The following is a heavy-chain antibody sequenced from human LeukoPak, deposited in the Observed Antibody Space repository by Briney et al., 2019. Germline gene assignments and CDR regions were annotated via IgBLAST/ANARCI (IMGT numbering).Heavy chain of an antibody. Sequence: GGSLRLSCTVSGFTFSSYWMSWVRQAPGKGLEWVGNIKEDGSEKYYVDSVKGRFTISRDNAKNSLYLQMNSLRAEDTAVYYCARDSFETDIDYWGQGTLVTVSS. CDR2: IKEDGSEK. CDR3: ARDSFETDIDY. J-gene: IGHJ4*02. CDR1: GFTFSSYW. V-gene: IGHV3-7*01. D-gene: IGHD1-14*01.